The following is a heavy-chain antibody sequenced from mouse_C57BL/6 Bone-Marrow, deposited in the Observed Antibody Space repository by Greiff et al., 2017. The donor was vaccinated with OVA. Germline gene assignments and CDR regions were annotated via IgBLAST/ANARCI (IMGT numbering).Heavy chain of an antibody. V-gene: IGHV5-4*03. CDR1: GFTFSSYA. Sequence: EVKLVESGGGLVKPGGSLKLSCAASGFTFSSYAMSWVRQTPEKRLEWVATISAGGSYTNYPDNVKGRFTISRDNSKNNLYLQIIYLKSEDTAMYYCARRWLLYYAMDYWGQGTSVTVSS. CDR3: ARRWLLYYAMDY. D-gene: IGHD2-3*01. CDR2: ISAGGSYT. J-gene: IGHJ4*01.